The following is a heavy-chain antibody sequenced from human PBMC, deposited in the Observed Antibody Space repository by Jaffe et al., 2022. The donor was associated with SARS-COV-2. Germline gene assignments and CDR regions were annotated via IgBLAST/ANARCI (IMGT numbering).Heavy chain of an antibody. Sequence: QLQLQESGPGLVKPSETLSLTCTVSGGSISSSSYYWGWIRQPPGKGLEWIGSIYYSGSTYYNPSLKSRVTISVDTSKNQFSLKLSSVTAADTAVYYCARHGEGPYYYGSGSYLQEWFDPWGQGTLVTVSS. CDR1: GGSISSSSYY. D-gene: IGHD3-10*01. CDR2: IYYSGST. J-gene: IGHJ5*02. CDR3: ARHGEGPYYYGSGSYLQEWFDP. V-gene: IGHV4-39*01.